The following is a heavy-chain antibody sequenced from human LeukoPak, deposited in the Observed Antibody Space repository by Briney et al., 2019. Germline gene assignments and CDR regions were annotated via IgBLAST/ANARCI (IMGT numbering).Heavy chain of an antibody. V-gene: IGHV4-59*01. CDR3: ARVGGYNDFDY. D-gene: IGHD5-24*01. CDR1: GGSISSYY. J-gene: IGHJ4*02. Sequence: SETLSLTCTVSGGSISSYYWSWIRQPPGKGLEWIGYIYCSGSTNYNPSLKSRVTISVDTSKNQFSLKLSSVTAADTAVYYCARVGGYNDFDYWGQGTLVTVSS. CDR2: IYCSGST.